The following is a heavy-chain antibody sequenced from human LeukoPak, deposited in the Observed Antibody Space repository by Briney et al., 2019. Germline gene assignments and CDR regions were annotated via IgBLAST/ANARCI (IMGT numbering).Heavy chain of an antibody. CDR2: IYAGGNT. CDR1: GFSVSNSH. Sequence: PGGSLRLSCAVSGFSVSNSHMSWIRQAPGKGLEYVSIIYAGGNTYYRDSVTGRFTISRDSSKNTLFLQMSSLRAEDTAVYYCARSSAAGFDIWGQGTMVIVSS. D-gene: IGHD6-25*01. V-gene: IGHV3-53*01. CDR3: ARSSAAGFDI. J-gene: IGHJ3*02.